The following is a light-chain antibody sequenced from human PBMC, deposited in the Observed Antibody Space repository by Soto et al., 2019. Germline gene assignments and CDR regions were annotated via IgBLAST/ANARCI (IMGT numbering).Light chain of an antibody. Sequence: DIQMTQSPSTLSASVGDRVTITCRASQSIDSWLVWYQQKPGKAPNLLIYKASSLESGVPSRFSGSGSGTEFTLTISSLQPDDSATYYCQQFHRYPVTFGQGTKVEI. J-gene: IGKJ1*01. CDR2: KAS. V-gene: IGKV1-5*03. CDR1: QSIDSW. CDR3: QQFHRYPVT.